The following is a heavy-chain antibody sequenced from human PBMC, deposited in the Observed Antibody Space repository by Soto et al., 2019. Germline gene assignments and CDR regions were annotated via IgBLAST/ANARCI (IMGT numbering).Heavy chain of an antibody. CDR1: GFTFSSYA. CDR2: ISGSGGST. J-gene: IGHJ4*02. D-gene: IGHD3-16*01. CDR3: ANSGRYDYVWGSYELGFDY. Sequence: EVQLLESGGGLVQPGGSLRLSCAASGFTFSSYAMSWVRQAPGKGLEWVSAISGSGGSTYYADSVKGRFTISRDNSKNTLYLQMNSLRAEDTAVYYCANSGRYDYVWGSYELGFDYWGQGTLVTVSS. V-gene: IGHV3-23*01.